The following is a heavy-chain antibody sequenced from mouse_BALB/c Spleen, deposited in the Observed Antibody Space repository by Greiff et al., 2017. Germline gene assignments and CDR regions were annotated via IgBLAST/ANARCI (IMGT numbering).Heavy chain of an antibody. J-gene: IGHJ2*01. CDR2: ISYSGST. Sequence: EVKLMESGPGLVKPSQSLSLTCTVTGYSITSDYAWNWIRQFPGNKLEWMGYISYSGSTSYNPSLKSRISITRDTSKNQFFLQLNSVTTEDTATYYCARSDGLYYFDYWGQGTTLTVSS. D-gene: IGHD2-3*01. CDR3: ARSDGLYYFDY. V-gene: IGHV3-2*02. CDR1: GYSITSDYA.